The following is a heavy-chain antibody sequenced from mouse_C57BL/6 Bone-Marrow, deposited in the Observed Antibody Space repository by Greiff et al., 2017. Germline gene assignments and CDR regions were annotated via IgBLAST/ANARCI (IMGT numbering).Heavy chain of an antibody. CDR2: SRNKANDYTT. CDR3: SRDAAYAIDY. Sequence: EVQLMESGGGLVQSGRSLRLSCATSGFTFSDFYMEWVRQAPGKGLEWIAASRNKANDYTTEYSASVKGRFIVSKDTSQSILYLQMNALGDEDAAIYSCSRDAAYAIDYWGQGTLVTVSS. CDR1: GFTFSDFY. V-gene: IGHV7-1*01. J-gene: IGHJ4*01.